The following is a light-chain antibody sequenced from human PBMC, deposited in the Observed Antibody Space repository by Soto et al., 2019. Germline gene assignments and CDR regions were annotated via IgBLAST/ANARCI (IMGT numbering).Light chain of an antibody. J-gene: IGKJ3*01. CDR3: QQYYSAPQT. Sequence: DIQMTQSPSSLSVGDRVTITCRASQDITHYLAWHQQKPGKAPQLLIYAASALQSGVPSRFSGSRSGTDFTLTISSLQPEDVATYYCQQYYSAPQTFGPGTKVDLK. V-gene: IGKV1-27*01. CDR1: QDITHY. CDR2: AAS.